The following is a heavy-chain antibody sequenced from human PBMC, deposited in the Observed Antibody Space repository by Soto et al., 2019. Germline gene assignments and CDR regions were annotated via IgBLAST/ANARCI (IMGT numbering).Heavy chain of an antibody. CDR3: ARMISSSSSLGIPYYYYGVDV. CDR1: GDSISSRSYY. Sequence: SETLSLTCAVSGDSISSRSYYWGWIRQPPGMGLEWVGSIYYSGNTYSNPSLGSRVTMSVDTSKSQFSLKLRSVSAADTAVYFCARMISSSSSLGIPYYYYGVDVWGQGTTVTVSS. CDR2: IYYSGNT. V-gene: IGHV4-39*01. J-gene: IGHJ6*02. D-gene: IGHD6-6*01.